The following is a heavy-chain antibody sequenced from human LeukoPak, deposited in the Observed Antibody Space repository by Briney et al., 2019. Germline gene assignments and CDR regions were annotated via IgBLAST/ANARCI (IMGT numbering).Heavy chain of an antibody. Sequence: GESLKISCKGSGYSFSSDWIGWVRRMPGKGLEWMGIIYPGNSDTRYSPSFQGQVTISADKSINTAYLQWSSLKASDTAMYYCARFRDHGMDVWGQGTTVSVSS. CDR1: GYSFSSDW. CDR2: IYPGNSDT. J-gene: IGHJ6*02. CDR3: ARFRDHGMDV. V-gene: IGHV5-51*01.